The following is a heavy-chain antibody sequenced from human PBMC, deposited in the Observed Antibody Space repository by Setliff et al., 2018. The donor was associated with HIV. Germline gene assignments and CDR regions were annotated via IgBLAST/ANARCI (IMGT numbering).Heavy chain of an antibody. V-gene: IGHV4-38-2*01. CDR1: GHSISSGYF. D-gene: IGHD6-13*01. CDR2: IYQSGNA. CDR3: VTGYNSVWYSVF. J-gene: IGHJ4*02. Sequence: SETLSLTCAVSGHSISSGYFCGWIRKTPGKGLEWIGNIYQSGNAYYNPSLKSRGTISVDTSRNRFSLKLSAVNAADTAVYYCVTGYNSVWYSVFWGQGILVTVSS.